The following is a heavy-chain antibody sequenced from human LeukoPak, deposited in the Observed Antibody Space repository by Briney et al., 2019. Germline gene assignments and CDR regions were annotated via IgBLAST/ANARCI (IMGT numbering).Heavy chain of an antibody. CDR3: AREYYYDEDAGNY. Sequence: GGALRLSCAASGVSFSRSSMGWVRQAPGKGLEWGSSITASRTYIYYADSLKGRFTISRDNVEKSVYLQMNSLRAEDTAVYYCAREYYYDEDAGNYWGQGILVTVSS. V-gene: IGHV3-21*01. CDR1: GVSFSRSS. J-gene: IGHJ4*02. CDR2: ITASRTYI. D-gene: IGHD3-22*01.